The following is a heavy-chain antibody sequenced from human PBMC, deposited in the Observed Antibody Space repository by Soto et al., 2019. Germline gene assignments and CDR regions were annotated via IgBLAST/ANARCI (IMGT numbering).Heavy chain of an antibody. Sequence: GSLRLSCAASGFTFSDYYMSWIRQAPGKGLEWVSYISSSSSYTNYADSVKGRFTISRDNAKNSLYLQMNSLRAEDTAVYYCASAYGVRYDSRAHAPWGQRTPVTGSS. J-gene: IGHJ5*02. CDR1: GFTFSDYY. CDR2: ISSSSSYT. CDR3: ASAYGVRYDSRAHAP. D-gene: IGHD3-22*01. V-gene: IGHV3-11*06.